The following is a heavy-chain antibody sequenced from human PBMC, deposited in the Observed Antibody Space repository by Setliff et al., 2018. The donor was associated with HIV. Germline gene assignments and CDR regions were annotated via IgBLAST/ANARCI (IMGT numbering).Heavy chain of an antibody. J-gene: IGHJ4*02. CDR2: ISGSGGST. V-gene: IGHV3-23*01. CDR3: ARLGELSSFDY. D-gene: IGHD3-16*02. Sequence: GGSLRLSCAASGFTFSNYALTWVRQAPGKGLEWASSISGSGGSTNYEDSVKGRFTISRDNSKNTLYLQMNSLRVEDTAVCYCARLGELSSFDYWGQGTLVTVSS. CDR1: GFTFSNYA.